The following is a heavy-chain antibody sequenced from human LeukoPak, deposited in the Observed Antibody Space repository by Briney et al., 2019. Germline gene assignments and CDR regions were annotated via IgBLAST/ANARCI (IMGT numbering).Heavy chain of an antibody. CDR2: IYYSGST. V-gene: IGHV4-39*02. D-gene: IGHD4-17*01. J-gene: IGHJ6*03. CDR3: ARETGITDYGDYVGKGMDV. Sequence: SETLSLTCTVSGGSISSSSYYWGWIRQPPGKGLEWIGSIYYSGSTYYNPSLKSRVTISVDTSKNQFSLKLSSVTAADTAVYYCARETGITDYGDYVGKGMDVWGKGTTVTVSS. CDR1: GGSISSSSYY.